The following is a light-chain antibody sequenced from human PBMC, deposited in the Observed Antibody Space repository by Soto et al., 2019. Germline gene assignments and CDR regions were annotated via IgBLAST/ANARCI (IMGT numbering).Light chain of an antibody. V-gene: IGKV3-20*01. CDR1: QTVSSSY. CDR3: QQYGSLPRT. Sequence: EIVLTQSPGTLSLSPGERATLSCRASQTVSSSYLAWYQQKPGQAPRLLIYGASSRATGIPDRFSGSGSGTDFTLTISRLEPEDFAVYYCQQYGSLPRTFGQGTNVEIK. J-gene: IGKJ1*01. CDR2: GAS.